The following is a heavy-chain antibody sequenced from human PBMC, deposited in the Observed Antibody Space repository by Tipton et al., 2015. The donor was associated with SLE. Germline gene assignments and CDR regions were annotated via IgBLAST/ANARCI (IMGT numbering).Heavy chain of an antibody. CDR3: ARDRGWPAAHFDV. J-gene: IGHJ4*02. D-gene: IGHD2-15*01. CDR2: IWYDGSNK. V-gene: IGHV3-33*01. Sequence: SLRLSCAASGFSFSDYAMHWVRQAPGKGREWVAFIWYDGSNKHYAESVKGRFAVSRDNTKNTLWLEIDSLRVEDTAIYYCARDRGWPAAHFDVWGQGTLLTVSS. CDR1: GFSFSDYA.